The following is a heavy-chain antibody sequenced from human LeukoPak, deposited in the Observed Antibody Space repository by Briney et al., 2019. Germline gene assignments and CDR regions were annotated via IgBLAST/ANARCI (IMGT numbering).Heavy chain of an antibody. D-gene: IGHD6-25*01. V-gene: IGHV3-23*01. CDR2: ISGSGGST. Sequence: GGSLRLSCAASGFTFSSHAMSWVRQAPGKGLEWVSGISGSGGSTHYTDSVKGRFTISRDNGKNSLYLQMNSLRAEDTAVYYCARDASGHDLPFDYWGQGTLVTVSS. J-gene: IGHJ4*02. CDR1: GFTFSSHA. CDR3: ARDASGHDLPFDY.